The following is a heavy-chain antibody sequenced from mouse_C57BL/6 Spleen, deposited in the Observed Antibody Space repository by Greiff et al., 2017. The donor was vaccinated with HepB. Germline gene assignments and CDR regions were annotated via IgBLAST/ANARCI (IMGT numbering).Heavy chain of an antibody. CDR2: INPNNGGT. V-gene: IGHV1-18*01. J-gene: IGHJ1*03. CDR3: AKVTTVVATFSRNWYFDV. Sequence: EVQLQQSGPELVKPGASVKIPCKASGYTFTDYNMDWVKQSHGKSLEWIGDINPNNGGTIYNQKFKGKATLTVDKSSSTAYMELRSLTSEDTAVYYCAKVTTVVATFSRNWYFDVWGTGTTVTVSS. CDR1: GYTFTDYN. D-gene: IGHD1-1*01.